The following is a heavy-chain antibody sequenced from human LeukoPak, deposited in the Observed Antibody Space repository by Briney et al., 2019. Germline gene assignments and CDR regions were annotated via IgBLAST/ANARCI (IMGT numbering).Heavy chain of an antibody. V-gene: IGHV4-4*07. Sequence: PSETLSLTCTVSGGSISSYYWSWIRQPAGKGLEWIVRIYTSGSTNYNHSLKSRVTMSVDTSKNQFSLKLSSVTAADTAVYYCAREGPIVAVDYWGQGTLVSVSS. D-gene: IGHD5-12*01. CDR1: GGSISSYY. J-gene: IGHJ4*02. CDR2: IYTSGST. CDR3: AREGPIVAVDY.